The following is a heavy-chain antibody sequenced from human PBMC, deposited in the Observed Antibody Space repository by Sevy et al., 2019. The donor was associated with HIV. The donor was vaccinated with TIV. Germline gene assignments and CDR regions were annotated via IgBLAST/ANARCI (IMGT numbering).Heavy chain of an antibody. Sequence: GGSLRLPCTASGFTFGDYAMTWFRRAPGKGLEWVGFRRTKAYGGTTEYAASVKGRFTISRDDSKNIAYLQMNSLKTEDTAVYYCARDHYSRAWYGGDFDYWGQGTLVTVSS. D-gene: IGHD6-19*01. CDR3: ARDHYSRAWYGGDFDY. J-gene: IGHJ4*02. CDR1: GFTFGDYA. V-gene: IGHV3-49*03. CDR2: RRTKAYGGTT.